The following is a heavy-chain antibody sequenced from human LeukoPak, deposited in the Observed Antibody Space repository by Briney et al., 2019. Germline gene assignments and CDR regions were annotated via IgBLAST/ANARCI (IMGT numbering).Heavy chain of an antibody. CDR1: GYTFTSYG. J-gene: IGHJ4*02. D-gene: IGHD3-22*01. CDR2: ISAYNGNT. CDR3: ARRLYYYDSSGYDY. V-gene: IGHV1-18*01. Sequence: ASVKVSCKASGYTFTSYGISWVRPAPGQGLEWVGWISAYNGNTNYAQKLQGRVTMTTDTSTSTAYMELRSLRSDDTAVYYCARRLYYYDSSGYDYWGQGTLVTVYS.